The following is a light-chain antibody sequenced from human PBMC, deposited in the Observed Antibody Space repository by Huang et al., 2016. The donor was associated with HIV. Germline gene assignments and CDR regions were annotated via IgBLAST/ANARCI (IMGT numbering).Light chain of an antibody. CDR1: ESILRN. CDR2: GAS. Sequence: VMTQSPATLSVSPGERATLSCRASESILRNLAWYQQRPGQPPRLLIYGASVRLPGIPDRFRGSGSGTEFSLTISSLQSEEFAVYYCQQYNKWPPYTYGQGTKLEIK. V-gene: IGKV3-15*01. CDR3: QQYNKWPPYT. J-gene: IGKJ2*01.